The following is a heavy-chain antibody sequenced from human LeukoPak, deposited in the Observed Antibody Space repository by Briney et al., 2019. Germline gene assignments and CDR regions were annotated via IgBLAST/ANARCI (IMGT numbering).Heavy chain of an antibody. D-gene: IGHD2-15*01. Sequence: GGSLRLSCAASGFTFNSYGMNWVRQAPGKGLEWVSSISTSTSYIYYADSVKGRFTISRDNAKHSLYLQMNSLRAEDTAVYYCARLAVVAATEDPYYYKYGMDVWGQGTTVTVPS. CDR3: ARLAVVAATEDPYYYKYGMDV. V-gene: IGHV3-21*01. J-gene: IGHJ6*02. CDR2: ISTSTSYI. CDR1: GFTFNSYG.